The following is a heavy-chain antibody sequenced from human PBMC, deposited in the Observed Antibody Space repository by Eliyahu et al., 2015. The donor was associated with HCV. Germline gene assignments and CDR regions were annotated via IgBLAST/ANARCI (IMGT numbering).Heavy chain of an antibody. D-gene: IGHD1-26*01. CDR1: GGSISSSSYY. CDR3: ARHLVGATDHFDY. V-gene: IGHV4-39*01. Sequence: QLQLQESGPGLVKPSETLSLTCTVSGGSISSSSYYWGWIRQPPGKGLEWIGSIYYSGSTYYNPSLKSRVTISVDTSKNQFSLKLSSVTAADTAVYYCARHLVGATDHFDYWGQGTLVTVSS. CDR2: IYYSGST. J-gene: IGHJ4*02.